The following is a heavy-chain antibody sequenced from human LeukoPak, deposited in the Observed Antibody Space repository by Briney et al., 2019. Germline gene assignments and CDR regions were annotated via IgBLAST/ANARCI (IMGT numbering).Heavy chain of an antibody. J-gene: IGHJ4*02. V-gene: IGHV4-61*02. D-gene: IGHD2-2*01. Sequence: SETLSLTCTVSGGSISSGSYYWSWIRQPAGKGLEWIGRIYTSGSTNYNPSLKSRVTISVDTSKNQFSLKLSSVTAADTAVYYCAREYCSSTSCYWQEGTFDYWGQGTLVTVSS. CDR1: GGSISSGSYY. CDR2: IYTSGST. CDR3: AREYCSSTSCYWQEGTFDY.